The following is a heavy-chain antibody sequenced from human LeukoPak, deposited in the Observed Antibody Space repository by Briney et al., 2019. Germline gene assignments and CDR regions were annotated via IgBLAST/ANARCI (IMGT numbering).Heavy chain of an antibody. V-gene: IGHV4-59*08. J-gene: IGHJ4*02. CDR3: ARHRGAYCSGGNCYSSYYFDY. D-gene: IGHD2-15*01. CDR1: GGSISSYY. CDR2: IYYSGST. Sequence: PSETLFLTCTVSGGSISSYYWSWIRQPPGKGLEWVAYIYYSGSTSYNPSLRSRVTISVDTSKKQFSLRLSAVTAADTAVYYCARHRGAYCSGGNCYSSYYFDYWGQGTLVTVPS.